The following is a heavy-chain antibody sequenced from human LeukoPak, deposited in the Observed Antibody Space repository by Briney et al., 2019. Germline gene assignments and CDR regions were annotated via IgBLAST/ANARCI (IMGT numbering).Heavy chain of an antibody. CDR3: ARQSTWYPHFDC. D-gene: IGHD6-13*01. CDR1: GGSISSSNYF. Sequence: KASETLSLTCTVSGGSISSSNYFWGWIRQPPGKGLKWIGNIYYSGGTYYNPSLKSRVTISVDTSKDQFSLKLSSVTAADTAVYFCARQSTWYPHFDCWGQGTLVTVSS. CDR2: IYYSGGT. J-gene: IGHJ4*02. V-gene: IGHV4-39*01.